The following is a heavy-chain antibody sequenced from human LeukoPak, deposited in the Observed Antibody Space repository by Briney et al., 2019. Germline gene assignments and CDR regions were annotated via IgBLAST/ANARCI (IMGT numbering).Heavy chain of an antibody. Sequence: GGSLRLSCAASGFTFSSYAMSWVRQAPGKGLEWVSAISGSGGSTYYADSVKGRFTISRDNSKNTLYLQMNSLRAEDTVVYYCAKDYYDSSVYYPIDYWGQGTLVTVSS. CDR3: AKDYYDSSVYYPIDY. J-gene: IGHJ4*02. V-gene: IGHV3-23*01. CDR1: GFTFSSYA. D-gene: IGHD3-22*01. CDR2: ISGSGGST.